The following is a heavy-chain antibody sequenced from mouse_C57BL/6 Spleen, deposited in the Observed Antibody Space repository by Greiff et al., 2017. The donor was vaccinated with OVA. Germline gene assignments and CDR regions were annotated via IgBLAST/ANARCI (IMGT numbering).Heavy chain of an antibody. CDR2: IYPGDGDT. CDR1: GYAFSSYW. J-gene: IGHJ3*01. Sequence: VKLVESGAELVKPGASVKISCKASGYAFSSYWMNWVKQRPGKGLEWIGQIYPGDGDTNYNGKFKGKATLTADKSSSTAYMQLSSLTSEDSAVYFCAREGSSYWFAYWGQGTLVTVSA. CDR3: AREGSSYWFAY. D-gene: IGHD1-1*01. V-gene: IGHV1-80*01.